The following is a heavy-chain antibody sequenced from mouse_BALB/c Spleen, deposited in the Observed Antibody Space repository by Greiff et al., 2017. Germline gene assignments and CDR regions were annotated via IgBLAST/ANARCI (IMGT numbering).Heavy chain of an antibody. J-gene: IGHJ2*01. CDR3: AKWNYGSNEPGFDY. CDR1: GYAFTNYW. D-gene: IGHD1-1*01. V-gene: IGHV1-63*01. Sequence: QVQLQQSGAELVRPGTSVKISCKASGYAFTNYWLGWVKQRPGHGLEWIGDIYPGSGNTYYNEKFKGKATLTADKSSSTAYMQLSSLTSEDSAVYFCAKWNYGSNEPGFDYWGQGTTLTVSS. CDR2: IYPGSGNT.